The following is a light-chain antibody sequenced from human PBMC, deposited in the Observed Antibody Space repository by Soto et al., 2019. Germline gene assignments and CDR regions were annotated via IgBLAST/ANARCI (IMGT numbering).Light chain of an antibody. CDR3: QQYNTWPPST. Sequence: VVMTQSPATVSVSPGETVTLSCRASQSVSSDVAWYQQRPGQAPRLLIFGASSRVADVPARFSGSGSGTDFTLTISSLQPEDFAVYHCQQYNTWPPSTFGQGTKVE. CDR2: GAS. J-gene: IGKJ1*01. V-gene: IGKV3-15*01. CDR1: QSVSSD.